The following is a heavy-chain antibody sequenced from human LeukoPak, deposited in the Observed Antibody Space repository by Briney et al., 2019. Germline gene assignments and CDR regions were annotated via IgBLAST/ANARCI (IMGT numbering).Heavy chain of an antibody. D-gene: IGHD7-27*01. CDR3: ARYSGTGYGMYYFDY. J-gene: IGHJ4*02. Sequence: SQTLSLTCTVSGGSISSSNYFWSWIRQPAGKGLEWIGRISSSGSTNYNPSFQSRVTLSLDTPKNQFSLKLSSVTAADTAVYYCARYSGTGYGMYYFDYWGQGTLVTVSS. V-gene: IGHV4-61*02. CDR2: ISSSGST. CDR1: GGSISSSNYF.